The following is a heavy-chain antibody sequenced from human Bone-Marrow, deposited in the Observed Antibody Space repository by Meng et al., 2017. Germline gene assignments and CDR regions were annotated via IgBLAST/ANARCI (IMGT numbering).Heavy chain of an antibody. Sequence: QVPRVHSGAEGKKPGSSVKVSCKASGGTSSSEAISWVRQAPAQEREGMVGIIPILGRVHYAQKLQHRVPITADESTTTAYMELSSLRSADTAVNYCARESRDIAVAGVYWGQGTLVTVSS. CDR2: IIPILGRV. J-gene: IGHJ4*02. V-gene: IGHV1-69*01. CDR3: ARESRDIAVAGVY. CDR1: GGTSSSEA. D-gene: IGHD6-19*01.